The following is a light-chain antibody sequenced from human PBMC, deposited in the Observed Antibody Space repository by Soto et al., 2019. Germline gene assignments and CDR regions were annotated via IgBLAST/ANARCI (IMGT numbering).Light chain of an antibody. CDR2: DVS. Sequence: VMTQSPGTLSVSPGERATLSCRAGQGVTTNFAWYQQKSGQSPRLLIYDVSIRATGVPARFSGTGSETDFTLTISGLQSEDSAFYFCHQYNNWPFSFGQGTRLEIK. CDR1: QGVTTN. CDR3: HQYNNWPFS. J-gene: IGKJ5*01. V-gene: IGKV3-15*01.